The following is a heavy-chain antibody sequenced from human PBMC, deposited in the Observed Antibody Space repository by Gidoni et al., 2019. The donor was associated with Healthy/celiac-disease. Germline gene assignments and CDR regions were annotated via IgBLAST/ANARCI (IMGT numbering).Heavy chain of an antibody. D-gene: IGHD2-2*01. J-gene: IGHJ6*02. Sequence: QVQLQESGPGLVKPSETLSLTCTVSGASVSRGSYYWSWIRQPPGKGLEWIGYIYYSGSTNYNPSLKSRVTISVDTSKNQFSLKLSSVTAADTAVYYCARVLVVVPAASGNYYYGMDVWGQGTTVTVSS. CDR2: IYYSGST. CDR3: ARVLVVVPAASGNYYYGMDV. CDR1: GASVSRGSYY. V-gene: IGHV4-61*01.